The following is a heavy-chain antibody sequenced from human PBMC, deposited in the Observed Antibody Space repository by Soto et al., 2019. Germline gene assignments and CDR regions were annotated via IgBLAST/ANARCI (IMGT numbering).Heavy chain of an antibody. V-gene: IGHV4-39*01. CDR2: MYYSGNT. D-gene: IGHD2-21*01. Sequence: QLQLQESGPGLVKPSETLSLTCTVSGGSITSSYYWGWIRQPPGKGLEWIGTMYYSGNTYYNPSLKSRVTISIDTSKNQFSLRVSSVTAADTAVYYCARHLPGDMFSYYSYGMDVWGQGTTVTVSS. CDR1: GGSITSSYY. CDR3: ARHLPGDMFSYYSYGMDV. J-gene: IGHJ6*02.